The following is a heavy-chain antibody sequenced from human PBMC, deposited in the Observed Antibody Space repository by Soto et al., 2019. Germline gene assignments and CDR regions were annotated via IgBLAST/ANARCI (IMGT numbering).Heavy chain of an antibody. CDR1: GFTFSNAW. J-gene: IGHJ4*02. CDR2: IKSKTDGGTT. V-gene: IGHV3-15*07. Sequence: GGSLRLSCAASGFTFSNAWMNWVRQAPGKGLEWVGRIKSKTDGGTTDYAAPVKGRFTISRDDSKNTLYLQMNSLKTEDTAVYYCTTELLWFGELSHDYWGQGTLVTVSS. CDR3: TTELLWFGELSHDY. D-gene: IGHD3-10*01.